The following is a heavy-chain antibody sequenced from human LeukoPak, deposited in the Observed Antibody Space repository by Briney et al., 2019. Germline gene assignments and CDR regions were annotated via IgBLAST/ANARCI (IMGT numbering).Heavy chain of an antibody. CDR3: ARVAYDILTGYYTSRYYFDY. CDR2: IYPGDSDT. V-gene: IGHV5-51*01. D-gene: IGHD3-9*01. CDR1: GYSFTSYW. J-gene: IGHJ4*02. Sequence: GESLKISCKGSGYSFTSYWIGWVRQMPGKGLEWMGIIYPGDSDTRYSPSFQGQVTISADKSISTAYLQWSSPKASDTAMYYCARVAYDILTGYYTSRYYFDYWGQGTLVTVSS.